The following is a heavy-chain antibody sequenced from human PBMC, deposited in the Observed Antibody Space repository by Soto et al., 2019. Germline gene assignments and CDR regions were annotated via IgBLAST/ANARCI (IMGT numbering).Heavy chain of an antibody. J-gene: IGHJ3*02. CDR1: GGSINSAGYT. CDR2: IYHSGST. D-gene: IGHD3-22*01. Sequence: PSETLSLTCAVSGGSINSAGYTWSWIRQPPGKGLEWIGYIYHSGSTYYNPSLKSRVTISLDRSNNHFSLKLSSVTAADTAVYYCARVPIYYDSSGYYYYGTFDIWGQGTMVTVSS. CDR3: ARVPIYYDSSGYYYYGTFDI. V-gene: IGHV4-30-2*01.